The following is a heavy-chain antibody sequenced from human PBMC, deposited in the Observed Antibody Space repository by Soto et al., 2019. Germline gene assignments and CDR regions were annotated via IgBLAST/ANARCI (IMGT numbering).Heavy chain of an antibody. V-gene: IGHV3-73*01. D-gene: IGHD1-1*01. J-gene: IGHJ6*02. CDR2: IRSKALSYAT. CDR3: LRASWNCYYYGMDI. CDR1: GFTFSDSA. Sequence: GGSLRLSCAASGFTFSDSAMHWVRQASGKGLEWVGRIRSKALSYATAYAASVQGRFTISRDDSENTAYLQMNSLKTEDTAVYYCLRASWNCYYYGMDIWGQGTTVTVS.